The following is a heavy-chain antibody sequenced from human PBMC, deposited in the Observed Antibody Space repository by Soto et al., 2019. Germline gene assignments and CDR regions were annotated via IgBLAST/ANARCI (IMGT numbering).Heavy chain of an antibody. V-gene: IGHV3-64*01. CDR1: GFTLSGYA. Sequence: HPGGSLRLSCAASGFTLSGYAMDWVRQAPGKGLEYVSGISSNGVGTYYANSVQGRFTISRDNSKNTVYLQMGSLRPEDMAVYYCSRRARPDFYSMDVWGKGTTVTVSS. J-gene: IGHJ6*03. CDR3: SRRARPDFYSMDV. D-gene: IGHD6-6*01. CDR2: ISSNGVGT.